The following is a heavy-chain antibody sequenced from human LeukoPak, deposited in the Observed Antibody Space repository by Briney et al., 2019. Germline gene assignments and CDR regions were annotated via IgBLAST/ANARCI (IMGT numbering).Heavy chain of an antibody. D-gene: IGHD2-2*01. CDR1: GGSFSGYY. J-gene: IGHJ6*03. CDR2: INHSGST. Sequence: SETLSLTCAVYGGSFSGYYWSWIRQPPGKGLEWIGEINHSGSTNYNPSLKSRVTISVDTSKNQFSLKLSSVTAADTAVYYCARGRYCSSTSCLRYYYYYYMDVWGKGTTVTVSS. CDR3: ARGRYCSSTSCLRYYYYYYMDV. V-gene: IGHV4-34*01.